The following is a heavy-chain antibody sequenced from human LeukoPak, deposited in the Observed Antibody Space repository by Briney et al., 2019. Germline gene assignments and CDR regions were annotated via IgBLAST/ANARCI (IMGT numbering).Heavy chain of an antibody. CDR1: GFTFSSYA. Sequence: GGSLRLSCAASGFTFSSYAMSWVRQAPGKGVEWVSGISISGVNTFYADSVKGRFTISRDNSKNTLHLQMNSLRAEDTAVYYCFKEPGAHQLLSYWGQGTLVTVSS. CDR3: FKEPGAHQLLSY. D-gene: IGHD2-2*01. V-gene: IGHV3-23*01. CDR2: ISISGVNT. J-gene: IGHJ4*02.